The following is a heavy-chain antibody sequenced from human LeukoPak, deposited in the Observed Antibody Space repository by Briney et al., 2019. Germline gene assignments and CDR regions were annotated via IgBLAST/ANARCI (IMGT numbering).Heavy chain of an antibody. CDR2: IIPIFGTA. CDR1: GGTFSSYA. V-gene: IGHV1-69*01. Sequence: GASVKVSCKASGGTFSSYAISWVRQAPGQGLEWMGGIIPIFGTANYAQKFQGRVTITADESTSTAYMELSSLRSEDTAVYYCARRAIVGATKLGAFDIWGQGTMVTVSS. J-gene: IGHJ3*02. CDR3: ARRAIVGATKLGAFDI. D-gene: IGHD1-26*01.